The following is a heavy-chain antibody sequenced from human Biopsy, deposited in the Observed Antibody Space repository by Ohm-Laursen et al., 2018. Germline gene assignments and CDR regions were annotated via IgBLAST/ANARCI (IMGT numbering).Heavy chain of an antibody. V-gene: IGHV4-61*01. CDR2: IYNTERT. CDR3: AREPRIAAVAYFDP. Sequence: SETLSLTCSVSGGSVSSSNYYWNWIRQTPGKGLEWIGFIYNTERTNYSPSLKSRVTISVDTAKKQFSLSLRSVTAADTAVYYCAREPRIAAVAYFDPWGQGTLVTVSS. D-gene: IGHD6-13*01. J-gene: IGHJ5*02. CDR1: GGSVSSSNYY.